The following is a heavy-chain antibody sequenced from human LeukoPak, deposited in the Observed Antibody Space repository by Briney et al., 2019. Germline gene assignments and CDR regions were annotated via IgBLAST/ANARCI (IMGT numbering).Heavy chain of an antibody. Sequence: GGSLRLSCAASGFTFSSNYMSWVRQAPGKGLEWVSVIYSGGSTYYADSVKGRFTISRDNSKNTLYLQMNSLRAEDTAVYYCAREYDSSGYIFSSWGQGTLVTVSS. J-gene: IGHJ5*02. V-gene: IGHV3-53*01. CDR1: GFTFSSNY. D-gene: IGHD3-22*01. CDR3: AREYDSSGYIFSS. CDR2: IYSGGST.